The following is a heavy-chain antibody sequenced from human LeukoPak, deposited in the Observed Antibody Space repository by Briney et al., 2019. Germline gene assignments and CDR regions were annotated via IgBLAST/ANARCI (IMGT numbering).Heavy chain of an antibody. J-gene: IGHJ4*02. D-gene: IGHD5-18*01. CDR1: GFTFSSYA. Sequence: GGSLRLSCAASGFTFSSYAMSGVRQAPGKGREWVSAISGSGGSTYYADSVKGRFTISRDNSKNTLYLQMNGLRAEDTAVYYCAKGPPDSYGEFHLSRWGQGTLVTVSS. CDR3: AKGPPDSYGEFHLSR. CDR2: ISGSGGST. V-gene: IGHV3-23*01.